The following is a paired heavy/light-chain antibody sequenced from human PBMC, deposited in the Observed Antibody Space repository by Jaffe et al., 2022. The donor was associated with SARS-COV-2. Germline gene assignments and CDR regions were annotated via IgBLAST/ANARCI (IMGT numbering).Heavy chain of an antibody. CDR3: AKEARRITIFGVATDFDY. Sequence: EVQLLESGGGLVQPGGSLRLSCAASGFTFSSYAMSWVRQAPGKGLEWVSAISGSGGSTYYADSVKGRFTISRDNSKNTLYLQMNSLRAEDTAVYYCAKEARRITIFGVATDFDYWGQGTLVTVSS. D-gene: IGHD3-3*01. CDR1: GFTFSSYA. CDR2: ISGSGGST. J-gene: IGHJ4*02. V-gene: IGHV3-23*01.
Light chain of an antibody. Sequence: DIQLTQSPSFLSASVGDRVTITCRASQGISSYLAWYQQKPGKAPKLLIYAASTLQSGVPSRFSGSGSGTEFTLTISSLQPEDFATYYCQQLNSYRMYTFGQGTKLEIK. V-gene: IGKV1-9*01. CDR3: QQLNSYRMYT. J-gene: IGKJ2*01. CDR2: AAS. CDR1: QGISSY.